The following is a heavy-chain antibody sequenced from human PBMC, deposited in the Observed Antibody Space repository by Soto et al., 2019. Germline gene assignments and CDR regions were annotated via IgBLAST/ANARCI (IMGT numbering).Heavy chain of an antibody. Sequence: QVQLQESGPGLVKPSETLSLTCTVSGGSISNHYWSWIRQPPGKGLEWIGYIYYNRTTNYNPSLKGRVTMSVDTSKNQISLRLSSVTAADTAVYYCARANWYSEYWGQGTLVTVSS. CDR2: IYYNRTT. CDR3: ARANWYSEY. D-gene: IGHD7-27*01. CDR1: GGSISNHY. V-gene: IGHV4-59*11. J-gene: IGHJ4*02.